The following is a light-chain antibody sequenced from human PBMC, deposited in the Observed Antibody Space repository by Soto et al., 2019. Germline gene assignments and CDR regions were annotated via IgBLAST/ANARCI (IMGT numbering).Light chain of an antibody. V-gene: IGKV3-15*01. CDR2: GAS. Sequence: EIVMTQSPATLSVSPGERDTLSCRASQSVSGNLAGYQQKPGQAPRLLIYGASTRATGIPARFSGSGSGTEFTLNISSLQSEDFAVYYCQQYNNWPPLTFGGGTKVEIK. CDR1: QSVSGN. CDR3: QQYNNWPPLT. J-gene: IGKJ4*01.